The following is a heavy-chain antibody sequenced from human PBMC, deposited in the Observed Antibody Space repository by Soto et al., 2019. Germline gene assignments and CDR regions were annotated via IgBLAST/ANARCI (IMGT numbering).Heavy chain of an antibody. D-gene: IGHD5-18*01. CDR1: GYTFTGYY. CDR2: INPNSGGT. CDR3: ARGAYSYGYYFDY. J-gene: IGHJ4*02. Sequence: ASVKVSCKASGYTFTGYYMHWVRQAPGQGLEWMGWINPNSGGTNYAQKFQGWVTMTRDTSISTAYMELSRLRSDDTAVYYCARGAYSYGYYFDYWGQGTLVTVSS. V-gene: IGHV1-2*04.